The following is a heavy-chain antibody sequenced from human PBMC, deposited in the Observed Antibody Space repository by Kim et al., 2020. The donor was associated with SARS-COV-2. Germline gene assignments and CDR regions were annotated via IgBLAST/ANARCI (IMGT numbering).Heavy chain of an antibody. CDR1: GGSISSGGYY. V-gene: IGHV4-31*03. Sequence: SETLSLTCTVSGGSISSGGYYWSWIRQHPGKGLEWIGYIYYSGSTYYNPSLKSRVTISVDTSKNQFSLKLSSVTAADTAVYYCARALTMITFGGVIVDAFDIWGQGTLVIVSS. CDR2: IYYSGST. D-gene: IGHD3-16*02. CDR3: ARALTMITFGGVIVDAFDI. J-gene: IGHJ3*02.